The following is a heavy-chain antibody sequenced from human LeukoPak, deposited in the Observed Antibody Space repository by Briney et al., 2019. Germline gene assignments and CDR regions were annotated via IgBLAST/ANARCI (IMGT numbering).Heavy chain of an antibody. CDR3: ARDELYYYDSGGYYLHY. CDR2: IYTSGST. J-gene: IGHJ4*02. V-gene: IGHV4-61*02. Sequence: SETLSLTCTVSGGSISSGSYYWSWIRQPAGKGLEWIGRIYTSGSTNYNPSLKSRVTISVDTSKNQFSLKLSSVTAADTAVYYCARDELYYYDSGGYYLHYWGQGTLVTVSS. D-gene: IGHD3-22*01. CDR1: GGSISSGSYY.